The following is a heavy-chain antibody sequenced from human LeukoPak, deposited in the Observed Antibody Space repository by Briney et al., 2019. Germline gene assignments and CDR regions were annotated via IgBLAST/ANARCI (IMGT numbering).Heavy chain of an antibody. D-gene: IGHD6-19*01. Sequence: SQTLSLTCTVSGGSISSGDYYWSWIRQPPGKGLEWIGSIYHSGSTYYNPSLKSRVTISADTSKNQFSLKLSSVTAADTAVYYCARALGIAVANWFDPWGQGTLVTVSS. CDR1: GGSISSGDYY. V-gene: IGHV4-39*07. CDR3: ARALGIAVANWFDP. J-gene: IGHJ5*02. CDR2: IYHSGST.